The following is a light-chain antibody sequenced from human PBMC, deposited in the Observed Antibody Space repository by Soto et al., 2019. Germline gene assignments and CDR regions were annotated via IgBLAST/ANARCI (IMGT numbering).Light chain of an antibody. CDR3: QQYNRYSLT. J-gene: IGKJ4*01. Sequence: DIQMTQSPSTLSASVGDRVTITCRASQSISSWLAWYQQKPGKAPKLLIYDASSLESGVPSRFSGSGSDTEFTLTINSLQPDDFATYHCQQYNRYSLTFGGGTNVEIK. V-gene: IGKV1-5*01. CDR1: QSISSW. CDR2: DAS.